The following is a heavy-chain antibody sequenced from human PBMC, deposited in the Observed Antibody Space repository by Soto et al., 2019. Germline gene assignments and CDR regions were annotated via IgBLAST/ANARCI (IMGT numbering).Heavy chain of an antibody. CDR1: GYTFTRYG. J-gene: IGHJ4*02. Sequence: ASVKVSCKTSGYTFTRYGISWVRQAPGQGLEWMGWISGYDGRTNFAQKVQDRVTMTTDTSTSTVYMELRSLSSDDTAVYYCARDKGWEPTDYWGQGTLVTVSS. CDR3: ARDKGWEPTDY. D-gene: IGHD1-26*01. V-gene: IGHV1-18*01. CDR2: ISGYDGRT.